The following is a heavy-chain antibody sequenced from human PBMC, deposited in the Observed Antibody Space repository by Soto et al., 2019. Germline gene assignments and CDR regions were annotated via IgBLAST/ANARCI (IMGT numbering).Heavy chain of an antibody. J-gene: IGHJ5*02. CDR1: GFSLSNYN. V-gene: IGHV3-21*01. CDR2: ITSDSDYA. Sequence: EELLVESGGGLVRPGGSLRLSCAASGFSLSNYNMNWVRQAPGKGLEWVSLITSDSDYAFYADSVKGRFTISRDNAENSVYLQMDSLKAEDTAVYYCGRDRQLIQDWFDPWGQGTLVTVSS. CDR3: GRDRQLIQDWFDP. D-gene: IGHD1-1*01.